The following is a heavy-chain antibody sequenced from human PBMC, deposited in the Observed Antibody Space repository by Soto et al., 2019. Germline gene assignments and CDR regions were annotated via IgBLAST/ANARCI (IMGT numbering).Heavy chain of an antibody. CDR1: GFIFSNYA. J-gene: IGHJ5*01. V-gene: IGHV3-23*01. D-gene: IGHD6-6*01. CDR2: ISGSGVRT. CDR3: AKDHAREQFVRGENWFDS. Sequence: GGSLRLSCSASGFIFSNYAMSWARQAPGKGLEWVSTISGSGVRTYYADSVKGRFTISRDNSKNTLGLQMNNLRVEDTAIYYCAKDHAREQFVRGENWFDSWGQGTLVTVSS.